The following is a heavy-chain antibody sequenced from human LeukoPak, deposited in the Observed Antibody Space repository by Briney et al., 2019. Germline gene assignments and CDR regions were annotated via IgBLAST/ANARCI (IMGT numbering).Heavy chain of an antibody. CDR3: ASYYYDSSGYLIDY. J-gene: IGHJ4*02. CDR1: GGSISSYY. CDR2: IYYSGST. V-gene: IGHV4-59*01. D-gene: IGHD3-22*01. Sequence: SETLSLTCTVSGGSISSYYWSWIRQPPGKGLEWIGYIYYSGSTNYNPSLKSRVTISVDTSKNQFSLKLSSVIAADTAVYYCASYYYDSSGYLIDYWGQGTLVTVSS.